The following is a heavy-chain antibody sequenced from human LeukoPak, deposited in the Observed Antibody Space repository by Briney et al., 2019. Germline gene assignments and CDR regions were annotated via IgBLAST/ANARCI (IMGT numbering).Heavy chain of an antibody. D-gene: IGHD1-1*01. CDR3: ARQLTEHFYH. CDR2: ITNSGRV. Sequence: QTGGSLRLSCAASGFTFSSYAMAWVRQAPGKGLEWVADITNSGRVHYADSVKGRFTISRDDDKNTLHLQMNNLRVEDTAIYFCARQLTEHFYHWGQGTLVSVSS. J-gene: IGHJ1*01. V-gene: IGHV3-23*05. CDR1: GFTFSSYA.